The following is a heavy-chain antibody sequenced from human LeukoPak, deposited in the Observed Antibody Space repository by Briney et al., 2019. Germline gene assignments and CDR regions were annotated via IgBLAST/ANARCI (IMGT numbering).Heavy chain of an antibody. J-gene: IGHJ6*03. CDR2: INPNSGGT. D-gene: IGHD1-26*01. CDR1: GYTFTGYY. CDR3: ARGLVGATSTAYYYYYYMDV. V-gene: IGHV1-2*02. Sequence: ASVKVSCKASGYTFTGYYMHWVRRAPGQGLEWMGWINPNSGGTNYAQKFQGRVTMTRDTSISTAYMELSRLRSDDTAVYYCARGLVGATSTAYYYYYYMDVWGKGTTVTVSS.